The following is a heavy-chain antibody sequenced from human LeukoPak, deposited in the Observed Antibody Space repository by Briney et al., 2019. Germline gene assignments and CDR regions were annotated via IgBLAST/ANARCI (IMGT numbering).Heavy chain of an antibody. J-gene: IGHJ4*02. D-gene: IGHD3-10*01. CDR2: INHSGST. CDR1: GFTFSSYN. V-gene: IGHV4-34*01. Sequence: GSLRLSCVVSGFTFSSYNMDWIRQPPGKGLEWIGEINHSGSTNYNPSLKSRLTISVDTSKNQLFLKLTSVTAADTSVYYCGREVRIPLRPIDYWGQGTLVTVSS. CDR3: GREVRIPLRPIDY.